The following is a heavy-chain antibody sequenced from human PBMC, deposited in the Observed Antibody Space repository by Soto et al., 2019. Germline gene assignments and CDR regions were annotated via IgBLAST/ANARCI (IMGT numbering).Heavy chain of an antibody. CDR2: MSYDGSNK. V-gene: IGHV3-30-3*01. CDR1: GFTFSSYA. D-gene: IGHD2-2*01. CDR3: ARGYCSRPSCSHFDC. J-gene: IGHJ4*02. Sequence: QSGGSLRLSCAASGFTFSSYAVHWVRQAPGKGLEWVAVMSYDGSNKYYADSVKGRFTISSDNSKNTLYLQMNSLGTEDTAVYYCARGYCSRPSCSHFDCWGQGTLVTVSS.